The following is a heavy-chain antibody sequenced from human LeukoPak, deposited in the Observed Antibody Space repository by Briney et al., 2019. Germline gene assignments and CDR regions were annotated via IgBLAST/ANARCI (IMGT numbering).Heavy chain of an antibody. CDR1: GFTFSSYG. J-gene: IGHJ4*02. Sequence: GRSLRLSCAASGFTFSSYGMHWVRQAPGKGLEWVAVISYDGSNKYYADSVKGRFTISRDNSKNTLYPQMNSLRAEDTAVYYCAKEGYNYGPDSPGYFDYWGQGTLVTVSS. D-gene: IGHD5-18*01. CDR2: ISYDGSNK. V-gene: IGHV3-30*18. CDR3: AKEGYNYGPDSPGYFDY.